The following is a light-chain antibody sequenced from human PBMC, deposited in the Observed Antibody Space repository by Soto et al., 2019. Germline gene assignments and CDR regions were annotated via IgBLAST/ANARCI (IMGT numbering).Light chain of an antibody. V-gene: IGKV1-5*01. CDR2: DAS. Sequence: DIQMTQSPTTLSASIGDRVTITCRASESIRTWLAWYQHKPGKAPKFLIYDASTLESGVPSRFSGSGSGTEFTLTTSSLQPDDFATYYCQQYNSYSEAFGQGTKVDIK. CDR1: ESIRTW. J-gene: IGKJ1*01. CDR3: QQYNSYSEA.